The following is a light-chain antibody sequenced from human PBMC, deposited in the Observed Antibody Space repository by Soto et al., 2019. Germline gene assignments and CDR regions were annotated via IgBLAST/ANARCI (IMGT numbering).Light chain of an antibody. CDR2: KVS. CDR3: MQGAHWQIT. CDR1: QSLVHSDLIAY. V-gene: IGKV2-30*02. Sequence: DIVMTQSPLSLPVTPGEPSSISCRSNQSLVHSDLIAYFSWFQQRPGRSPRRLIYKVSNRDSGAPARFSGSRSGTDFALKISRVEAEDVGVYYCMQGAHWQITFGQGTRLEIK. J-gene: IGKJ5*01.